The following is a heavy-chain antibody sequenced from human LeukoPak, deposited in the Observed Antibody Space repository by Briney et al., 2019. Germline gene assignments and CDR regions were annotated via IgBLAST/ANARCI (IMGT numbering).Heavy chain of an antibody. Sequence: GASVKVSCKVSGYTLTELSMHWVRQAPGKGLEWMGGFDPEDGETIYAQKFQGRVTMTRDTSISTAYMELSRLRSDDTAVYYCAREDGEDYFDYWGQGTLVTVSS. V-gene: IGHV1-24*01. CDR3: AREDGEDYFDY. D-gene: IGHD4-17*01. CDR1: GYTLTELS. CDR2: FDPEDGET. J-gene: IGHJ4*02.